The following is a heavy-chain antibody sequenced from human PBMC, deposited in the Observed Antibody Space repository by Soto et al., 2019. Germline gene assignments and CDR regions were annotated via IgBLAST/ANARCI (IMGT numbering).Heavy chain of an antibody. CDR3: AIHITMVRGPNPPDAFDI. V-gene: IGHV3-21*01. CDR1: GFTFSSYS. D-gene: IGHD3-10*01. Sequence: GGSLRLSCAASGFTFSSYSMNWVRQAPGKGLEWVSSISSSSSYIYYADSVKGRFTISRDNAKNSLYLQMNSLRAEDTAVYYCAIHITMVRGPNPPDAFDIWGQGTMVTVS. J-gene: IGHJ3*02. CDR2: ISSSSSYI.